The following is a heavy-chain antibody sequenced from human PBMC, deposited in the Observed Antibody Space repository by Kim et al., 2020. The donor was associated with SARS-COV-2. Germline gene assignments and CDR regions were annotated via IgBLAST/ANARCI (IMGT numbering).Heavy chain of an antibody. Sequence: SETLSLTCTVSGGSISSYYWSWIRQPPGKGLEWIGYIYYSGSTNYNPSLKSRVTISVDTSKNQFPLKLSSVTAADTAVYYCAREGYDYIWGSYRSPDDAFDIWGQGTMVTVSS. V-gene: IGHV4-59*13. CDR1: GGSISSYY. CDR2: IYYSGST. D-gene: IGHD3-16*02. CDR3: AREGYDYIWGSYRSPDDAFDI. J-gene: IGHJ3*02.